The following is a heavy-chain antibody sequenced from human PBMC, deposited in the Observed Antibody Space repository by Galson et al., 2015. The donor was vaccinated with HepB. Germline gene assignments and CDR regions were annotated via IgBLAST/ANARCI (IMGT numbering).Heavy chain of an antibody. V-gene: IGHV3-7*03. CDR3: AREEEYSSPRDYYYGMDV. CDR1: GFTFSSYG. D-gene: IGHD6-6*01. Sequence: SLRLSCAASGFTFSSYGMHWVRQAPGKGLEWVANIKQDGSEKYYVDSVKGRFTISRDNAKNSLYLQMNSLRAEDTAVYYCAREEEYSSPRDYYYGMDVWGQGTTVTVSS. CDR2: IKQDGSEK. J-gene: IGHJ6*02.